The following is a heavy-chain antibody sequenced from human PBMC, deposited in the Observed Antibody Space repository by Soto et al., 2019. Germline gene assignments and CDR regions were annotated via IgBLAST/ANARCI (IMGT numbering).Heavy chain of an antibody. CDR1: GFTFSNAW. J-gene: IGHJ4*02. V-gene: IGHV3-15*07. CDR3: TLNYYDSSGYYFRATGSDY. Sequence: PGGSLRLSCAASGFTFSNAWMNWVRQAPGKGLEWVGRIKSKTDGGTTDYAAPVKGRFTISRDDSKNTLYLQMNSLKTEDTAVYYCTLNYYDSSGYYFRATGSDYWGQGTLVTVSS. D-gene: IGHD3-22*01. CDR2: IKSKTDGGTT.